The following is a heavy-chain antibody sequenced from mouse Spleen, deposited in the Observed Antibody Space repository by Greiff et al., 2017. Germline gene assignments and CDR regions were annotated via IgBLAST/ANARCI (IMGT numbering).Heavy chain of an antibody. Sequence: QVQLKQPGAELVMPGASVKLSCKASGYTFTSYWMHWVKQRPGQGLEWIGEIDPSDSSTNYNQKFKGKATLTVDKSSSTAYMQLSSLTSEDSAVYYCARVLGYSMDYWGQGTSVTVSS. V-gene: IGHV1-69*01. CDR2: IDPSDSST. D-gene: IGHD4-1*01. CDR1: GYTFTSYW. CDR3: ARVLGYSMDY. J-gene: IGHJ4*01.